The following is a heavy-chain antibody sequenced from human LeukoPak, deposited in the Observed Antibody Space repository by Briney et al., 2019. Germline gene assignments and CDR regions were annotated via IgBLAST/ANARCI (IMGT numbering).Heavy chain of an antibody. CDR1: GVSISAYY. D-gene: IGHD4-17*01. CDR2: IYYSGST. J-gene: IGHJ4*02. CDR3: ARENGDYVDY. V-gene: IGHV4-59*01. Sequence: SETLSLTCTISGVSISAYYWSWLRQPPGKGLEWIGYIYYSGSTNYNPSLKSRVTISVDTSKNQFSLKLSSVTAADTAVYYCARENGDYVDYWGQGTLVTVSS.